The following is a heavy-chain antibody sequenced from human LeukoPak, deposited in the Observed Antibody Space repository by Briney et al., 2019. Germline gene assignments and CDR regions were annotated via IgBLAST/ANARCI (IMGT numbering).Heavy chain of an antibody. CDR3: ARVTTSGSYKFDN. CDR2: ISGSGGST. D-gene: IGHD3-10*01. CDR1: GFTFSSYA. V-gene: IGHV3-23*01. Sequence: GGSLRLSCAASGFTFSSYAMSWVRQAPGKGLEWVSTISGSGGSTYYADSVKGRFTISRDNSKNTLYLQMNSLRAEDTAVYYCARVTTSGSYKFDNWGQGTLVTVSS. J-gene: IGHJ4*02.